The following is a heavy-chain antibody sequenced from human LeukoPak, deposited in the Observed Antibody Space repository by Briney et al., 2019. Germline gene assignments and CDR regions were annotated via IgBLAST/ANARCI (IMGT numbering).Heavy chain of an antibody. CDR1: GLTFSNAW. CDR3: TTDSISYYGSGSYYVDY. Sequence: GGSLRLSCAASGLTFSNAWMSWVRQAPGKGLEWVGRIKRKSDGGTTDYAAPVKGRFTISRDDSKNTLYLQMNSLKTEDTAVYYCTTDSISYYGSGSYYVDYWGQGTLVTVSS. D-gene: IGHD3-10*01. CDR2: IKRKSDGGTT. J-gene: IGHJ4*02. V-gene: IGHV3-15*01.